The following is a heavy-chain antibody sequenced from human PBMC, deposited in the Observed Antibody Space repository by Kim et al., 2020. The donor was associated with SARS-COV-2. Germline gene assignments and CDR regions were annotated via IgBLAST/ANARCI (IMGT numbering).Heavy chain of an antibody. CDR3: ARGPGGSSGGGWFDP. Sequence: GGSLRLSCAASGFSFSSYAMHWVRQAPGKGLEWVAVISYDGSNKYYADSVKCRFTISRDDSKDTLYLQMNSLRAEDTAVYYCARGPGGSSGGGWFDPWGQGTLVTVSS. J-gene: IGHJ5*02. V-gene: IGHV3-30*04. CDR2: ISYDGSNK. D-gene: IGHD6-25*01. CDR1: GFSFSSYA.